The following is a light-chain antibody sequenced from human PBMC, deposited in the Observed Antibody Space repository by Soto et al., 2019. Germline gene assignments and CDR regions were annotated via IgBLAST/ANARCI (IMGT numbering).Light chain of an antibody. CDR2: DAS. CDR3: QQSDSTPYT. J-gene: IGKJ2*01. Sequence: DIQMTQSPSSLSASVGDRVTITCRASQTISTYLNRYQQRPGKAPRLLIYDASSLLSGVPSRFSGSGSGTHFTLTIASLQPEDFSTYYCQQSDSTPYTFGQGTQLEIK. CDR1: QTISTY. V-gene: IGKV1-39*01.